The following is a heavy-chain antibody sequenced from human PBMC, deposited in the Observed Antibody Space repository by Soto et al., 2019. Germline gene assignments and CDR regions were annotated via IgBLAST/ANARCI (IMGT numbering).Heavy chain of an antibody. CDR3: ARGSSWPNNDFEP. D-gene: IGHD6-13*01. Sequence: QMQLQESGPGLVRPSDTLSLICSVSGGSVSSINSCWSWLRLPPGKGLEWLAYISDIGAVKYETSLKNRLSVAMDVSKNRFSLQVTSVTAADTALYFCARGSSWPNNDFEPWGKGTLVTVSS. CDR1: GGSVSSINSC. V-gene: IGHV4-61*03. J-gene: IGHJ5*02. CDR2: ISDIGAV.